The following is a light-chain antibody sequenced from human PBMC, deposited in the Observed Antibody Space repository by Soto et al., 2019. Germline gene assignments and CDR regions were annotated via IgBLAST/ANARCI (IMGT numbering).Light chain of an antibody. Sequence: DSQMTQSPSTLSASLGDRVTITCRASQSISSWLAWYQQKPGKAPKLLIYDASSLESGVPSRFSGSGSATEYTLTISSLQPDDFATYYCQQYSTYPWTFGQGTKVDIK. CDR1: QSISSW. CDR3: QQYSTYPWT. J-gene: IGKJ1*01. V-gene: IGKV1-5*01. CDR2: DAS.